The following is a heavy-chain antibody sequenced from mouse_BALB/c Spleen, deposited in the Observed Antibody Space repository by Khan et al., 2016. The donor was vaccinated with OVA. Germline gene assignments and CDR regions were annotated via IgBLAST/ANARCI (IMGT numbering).Heavy chain of an antibody. CDR2: IWGDGST. D-gene: IGHD1-1*01. V-gene: IGHV2-3*01. Sequence: VKLKESGPGLVAPSQSLSITCTVSGFSLTSYGVNWVRQPPGEGLEWLGVIWGDGSTNYHSTLKSRLIISKDSSKRQVFLTLNSLQTDDTATYYCAKFTPDYYSMDYWGQGTSVTVST. CDR1: GFSLTSYG. CDR3: AKFTPDYYSMDY. J-gene: IGHJ4*01.